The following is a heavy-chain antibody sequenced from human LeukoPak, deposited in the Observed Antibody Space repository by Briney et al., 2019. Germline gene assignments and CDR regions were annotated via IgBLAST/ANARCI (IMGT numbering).Heavy chain of an antibody. V-gene: IGHV4-59*12. Sequence: SETLSLTCTVSGGSISSYYWSWIRQPPGKGLEWIGYIYHSGSTYYNPSLKSRVTISVDRSKNQFSLKLSSVTAADTAVYYCAREGYYGSGSYYNGYFDYWGQGTLVTVSS. CDR1: GGSISSYY. CDR2: IYHSGST. CDR3: AREGYYGSGSYYNGYFDY. J-gene: IGHJ4*02. D-gene: IGHD3-10*01.